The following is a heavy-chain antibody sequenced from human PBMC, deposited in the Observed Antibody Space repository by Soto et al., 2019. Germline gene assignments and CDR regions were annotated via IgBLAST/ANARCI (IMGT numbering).Heavy chain of an antibody. CDR2: ISYDGSNK. D-gene: IGHD2-21*01. Sequence: QVQLVESGGGVVQPGRSLRLSCAASGFTFSSYAMHWVRQAPGKGLEWGAVISYDGSNKYYADSVKGRFTISRDNSKNTLYLQMNSLRAEDTAVYYCARNNAVIDAFDIWGQGTMVTVSS. J-gene: IGHJ3*02. CDR1: GFTFSSYA. CDR3: ARNNAVIDAFDI. V-gene: IGHV3-30-3*01.